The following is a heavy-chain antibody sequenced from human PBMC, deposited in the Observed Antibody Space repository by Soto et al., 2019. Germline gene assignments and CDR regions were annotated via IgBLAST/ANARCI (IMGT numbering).Heavy chain of an antibody. V-gene: IGHV3-15*07. CDR1: GFTFSNAW. J-gene: IGHJ6*02. CDR2: IKSKTDGGTT. Sequence: GGSLRLSCAASGFTFSNAWMNWVRQAPGKGLEWVGRIKSKTDGGTTDYAAPVKGRFTISRDDSKNTLYLQMNSLKTEDTAVYYCTTAISSFSSGWAYYYYGMDVWGQGTTVTVSS. D-gene: IGHD6-19*01. CDR3: TTAISSFSSGWAYYYYGMDV.